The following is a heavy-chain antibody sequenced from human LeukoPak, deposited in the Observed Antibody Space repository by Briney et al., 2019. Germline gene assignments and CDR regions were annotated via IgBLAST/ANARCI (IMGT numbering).Heavy chain of an antibody. CDR2: IKQDGSEK. D-gene: IGHD3-10*01. Sequence: GGSLRLSCAASGLTFSSYWMNWVRQAPGKGLEWVANIKQDGSEKYYVDSVKGRFTISRENGMNSLYLQLHTLRGEDTAVYYCAAGGRKYYFDFWGQGTLVTVSS. J-gene: IGHJ4*02. CDR3: AAGGRKYYFDF. CDR1: GLTFSSYW. V-gene: IGHV3-7*01.